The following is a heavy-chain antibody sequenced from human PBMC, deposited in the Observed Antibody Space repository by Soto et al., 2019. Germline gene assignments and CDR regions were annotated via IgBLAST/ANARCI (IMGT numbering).Heavy chain of an antibody. Sequence: ASVKVSCKASGYTFTGYYMHWVRQAPVQGLEWMGWINPNSGGTNYAQKFQGWVTMTRDTSISTAYMELSRLRSDDTAVYYCARDRDSSSSSFFSPAYWGQGTRVTVSS. CDR3: ARDRDSSSSSFFSPAY. V-gene: IGHV1-2*04. J-gene: IGHJ4*02. CDR1: GYTFTGYY. CDR2: INPNSGGT. D-gene: IGHD6-6*01.